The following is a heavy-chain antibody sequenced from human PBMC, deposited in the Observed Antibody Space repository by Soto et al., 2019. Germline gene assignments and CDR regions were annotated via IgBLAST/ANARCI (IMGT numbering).Heavy chain of an antibody. D-gene: IGHD3-22*01. V-gene: IGHV1-2*04. J-gene: IGHJ6*02. CDR2: INPNSGGT. CDR3: ARDPSPFRTMIVSYYYYYGMDV. Sequence: ASVKVSCKASGYTSTGYYMHWVRQAPGQGLEWMGWINPNSGGTNYAQKFQGWVTMTRDTSISTAYVELSRLRSDDTAVYYCARDPSPFRTMIVSYYYYYGMDVWGQGTTVTVSS. CDR1: GYTSTGYY.